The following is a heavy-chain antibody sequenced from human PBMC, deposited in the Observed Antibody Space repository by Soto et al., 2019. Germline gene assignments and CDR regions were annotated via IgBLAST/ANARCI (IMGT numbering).Heavy chain of an antibody. D-gene: IGHD2-15*01. V-gene: IGHV4-59*08. CDR3: ARQWVVAEENWFDP. J-gene: IGHJ5*02. Sequence: SETLSLTCTVSGGSISSYYWSWIRRPPGKGLEWIGYIYYSGSTNYNPSLKSRVTISVDTSKNQFSLKLSSVTAADTAVYYCARQWVVAEENWFDPWGQGTLVTVS. CDR2: IYYSGST. CDR1: GGSISSYY.